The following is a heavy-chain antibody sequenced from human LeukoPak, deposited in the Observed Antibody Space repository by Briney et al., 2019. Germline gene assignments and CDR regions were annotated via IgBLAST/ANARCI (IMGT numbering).Heavy chain of an antibody. V-gene: IGHV4-39*01. CDR3: ARPDTAMDYGIDV. CDR2: IYYSGST. D-gene: IGHD5-18*01. CDR1: GGSISSSSYY. Sequence: SETLSLTCTVSGGSISSSSYYWGWIRQPPGKGLEWIGSIYYSGSTYYNPSLKSRVTISVDTSKNQFSLKLSSVTAADTAVYYCARPDTAMDYGIDVWGQGTTVTVSS. J-gene: IGHJ6*02.